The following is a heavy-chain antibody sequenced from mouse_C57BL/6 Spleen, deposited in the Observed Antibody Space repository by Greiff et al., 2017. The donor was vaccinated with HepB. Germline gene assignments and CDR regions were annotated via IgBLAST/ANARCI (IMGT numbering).Heavy chain of an antibody. CDR2: IYPGDGDT. V-gene: IGHV1-82*01. Sequence: VQLQQSGPELVKPGASVKISCKASGYAFSSSWMNWVKQRPGKGLEWIGRIYPGDGDTNYNGKFKGKATLTADKSSSTAYMQLSSLTSEDSAVYFCARGGYYEHFDYWGQGTTLTVSS. J-gene: IGHJ2*01. D-gene: IGHD2-4*01. CDR1: GYAFSSSW. CDR3: ARGGYYEHFDY.